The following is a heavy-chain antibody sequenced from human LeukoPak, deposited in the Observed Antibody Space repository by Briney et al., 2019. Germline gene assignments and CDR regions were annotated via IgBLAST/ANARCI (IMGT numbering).Heavy chain of an antibody. V-gene: IGHV1-8*01. CDR3: ARSLGLRYSRDY. J-gene: IGHJ4*02. CDR2: MNPNSGNT. Sequence: ASVKVSCKASGYTFTSYDINWVRQATGQGLEWMGWMNPNSGNTGYAQKFQGRVTMTRNTSISTAYMELSSLRSEDTAVYYCARSLGLRYSRDYWGQGTLVTVSS. D-gene: IGHD3-9*01. CDR1: GYTFTSYD.